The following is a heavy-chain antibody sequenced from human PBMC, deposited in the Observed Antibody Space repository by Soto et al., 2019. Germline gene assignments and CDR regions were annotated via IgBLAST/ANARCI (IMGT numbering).Heavy chain of an antibody. V-gene: IGHV3-48*01. Sequence: EVQLVESGGGLVQPGGSLRLSCAASGFIFSNYNMHWVRQAPGKGLEWVSYISSSSNTIYYADSVKGRFTISRDNAKNSLYLQMNSLRAEDTAVYYCARPSCGGDCYSPGYWGQGTLVTVSS. CDR3: ARPSCGGDCYSPGY. CDR2: ISSSSNTI. D-gene: IGHD2-21*02. CDR1: GFIFSNYN. J-gene: IGHJ4*02.